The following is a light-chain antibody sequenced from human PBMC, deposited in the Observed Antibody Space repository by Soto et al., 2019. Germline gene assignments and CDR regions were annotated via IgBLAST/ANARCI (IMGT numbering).Light chain of an antibody. Sequence: VLTQSPGTLSLSPGESTTLSCRASQSVGSSYLAWYQHKPGQAPRLLIYGATSRATGIPDRFSGSGSGTDFTLTISRLEPEDLAVYECQQYGSSPWTFGHGTKV. J-gene: IGKJ1*01. CDR1: QSVGSSY. V-gene: IGKV3-20*01. CDR3: QQYGSSPWT. CDR2: GAT.